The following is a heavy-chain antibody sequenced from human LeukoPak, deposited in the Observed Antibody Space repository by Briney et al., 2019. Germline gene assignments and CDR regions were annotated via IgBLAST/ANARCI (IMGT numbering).Heavy chain of an antibody. CDR1: GFTVSSNY. CDR3: ARVGSSGWYVSY. D-gene: IGHD6-19*01. J-gene: IGHJ4*02. V-gene: IGHV3-53*04. CDR2: IYSGGST. Sequence: GGSLRLSCAASGFTVSSNYMSWVRQAPGKGLEWVSVIYSGGSTYYADSVKGRFTISRHNSKNMLYLQMNSLRAEDTAVYYCARVGSSGWYVSYWGQGTLVTVSS.